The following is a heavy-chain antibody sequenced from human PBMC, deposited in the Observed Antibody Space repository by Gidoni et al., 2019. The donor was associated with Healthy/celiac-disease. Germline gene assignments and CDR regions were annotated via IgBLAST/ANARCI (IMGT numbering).Heavy chain of an antibody. D-gene: IGHD2-2*01. CDR3: ASSYCSSTSCPFDY. J-gene: IGHJ4*02. CDR1: GGSFRSYA. V-gene: IGHV1-69*06. Sequence: QVQLVQSGAAVKKPGSSVKVSCKASGGSFRSYAISCVRQAPGQVLEWLGGIIPIVGTANYAQKFQCRVTITADKSTSTAYMELSSLRSEDTAVYYCASSYCSSTSCPFDYWGQGTLVTVSS. CDR2: IIPIVGTA.